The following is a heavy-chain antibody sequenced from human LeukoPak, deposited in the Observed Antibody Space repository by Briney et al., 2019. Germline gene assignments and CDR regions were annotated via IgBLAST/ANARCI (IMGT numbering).Heavy chain of an antibody. J-gene: IGHJ6*02. V-gene: IGHV4-59*08. CDR3: ARHMSSGTYPMDV. CDR2: IYYSGST. D-gene: IGHD1-26*01. CDR1: GGSISSHY. Sequence: KTSETLSLTCTVSGGSISSHYWSWILRPPGKGLEWIAYIYYSGSTNYNPSLQSRVTISVDTSKNQLSLKVSSVTAADTAVYYCARHMSSGTYPMDVWGQGTTVTVSS.